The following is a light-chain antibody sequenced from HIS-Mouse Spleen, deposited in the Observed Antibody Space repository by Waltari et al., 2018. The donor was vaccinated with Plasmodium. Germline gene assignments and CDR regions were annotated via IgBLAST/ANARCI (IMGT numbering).Light chain of an antibody. V-gene: IGKV3-11*01. CDR1: QSVSSY. CDR3: QQRSNWPIT. CDR2: DAS. Sequence: DIVLTQSPATLSLSPGERATLSCRDSQSVSSYLAWYQQKPGQAPRLLIYDASNRATGIPARFSGSGSGTDFTLTISSLEPEDFAVYYCQQRSNWPITFGQGTRLEIK. J-gene: IGKJ5*01.